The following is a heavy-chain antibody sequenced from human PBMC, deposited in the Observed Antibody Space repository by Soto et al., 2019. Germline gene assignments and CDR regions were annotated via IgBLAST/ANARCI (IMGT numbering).Heavy chain of an antibody. CDR2: ISYDGSGK. D-gene: IGHD3-3*01. J-gene: IGHJ4*02. CDR3: GWEVFGVLGSASDY. CDR1: GFTFSRYG. V-gene: IGHV3-30-3*01. Sequence: QVQLVESGGGVVQPGRSLRLSCAASGFTFSRYGMHWVRQAPGKGLEWVAVISYDGSGKYYADSVKGRFTISKDSSKNPRYLKMNGLRVEATAVYHWGWEVFGVLGSASDYWGQETQVTVSS.